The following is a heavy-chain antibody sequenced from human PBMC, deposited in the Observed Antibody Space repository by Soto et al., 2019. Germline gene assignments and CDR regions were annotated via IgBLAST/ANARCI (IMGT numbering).Heavy chain of an antibody. CDR3: ARDRSSSWHTYTYWYFVL. V-gene: IGHV1-18*01. J-gene: IGHJ2*01. Sequence: QVQLVQSGAEVKKPGASVKVSCKASGYTFTSYGISWVRQAPGQGLEWMGWISAYNGNTNYAQKLQGRVTMTTDTSKSTAYMELRSLRSDDTAVYYCARDRSSSWHTYTYWYFVLWGRGTLVTVSS. CDR2: ISAYNGNT. CDR1: GYTFTSYG. D-gene: IGHD6-13*01.